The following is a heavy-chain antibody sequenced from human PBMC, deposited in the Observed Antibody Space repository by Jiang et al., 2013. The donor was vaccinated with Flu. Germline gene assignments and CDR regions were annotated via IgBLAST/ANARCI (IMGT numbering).Heavy chain of an antibody. CDR2: LYYSGST. Sequence: LLKPSETLSLTCTVSGGSISTYYWSWIRQPPGKGLEWIGYLYYSGSTNYNPSVKSRVTISADTSKNQFSLKLSSVTAADTAVYYCVRLVFGALYFDYWGQGTLVTVSS. CDR3: VRLVFGALYFDY. V-gene: IGHV4-59*08. J-gene: IGHJ4*02. D-gene: IGHD3-3*01. CDR1: GGSISTYY.